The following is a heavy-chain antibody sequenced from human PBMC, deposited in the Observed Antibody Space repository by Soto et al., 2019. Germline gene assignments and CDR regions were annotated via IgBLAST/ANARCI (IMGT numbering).Heavy chain of an antibody. J-gene: IGHJ4*02. CDR2: INHSGST. CDR3: ARGRYYDLWSGYWG. CDR1: GLY. V-gene: IGHV4-34*01. D-gene: IGHD3-3*01. Sequence: GLYGRRILQHPGKGLEWIGEINHSGSTNYNPSLKSRVTISVDTSKNQFSLKLSSVTAADTAVYYCARGRYYDLWSGYWGWGEGILVSGSS.